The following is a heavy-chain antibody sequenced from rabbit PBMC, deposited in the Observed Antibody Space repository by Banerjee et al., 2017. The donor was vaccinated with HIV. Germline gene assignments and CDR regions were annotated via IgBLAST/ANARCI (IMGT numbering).Heavy chain of an antibody. CDR3: ARSLVDKPNL. D-gene: IGHD1-1*01. V-gene: IGHV1S43*01. CDR1: GFSFSSSYD. Sequence: QEQLVESGGGLVKPGASLTLTCTASGFSFSSSYDMCWVRQAPGKGLGWIGYMDPVFGSTYYASWVNGRFTISSHNAQNTLYLQMTSLTAADTATYFCARSLVDKPNLWGQGTLVTVS. CDR2: MDPVFGST. J-gene: IGHJ4*01.